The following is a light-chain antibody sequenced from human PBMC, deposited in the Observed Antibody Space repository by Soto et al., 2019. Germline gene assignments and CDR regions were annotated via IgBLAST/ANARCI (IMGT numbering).Light chain of an antibody. J-gene: IGKJ2*01. CDR3: QQTFSPPYT. Sequence: DIQMTQSLSSLSASVGDTVIITCRASQSISNSLSWYQQKPGKAPKFLIYVASTLQRGVPSRFSGSGSGTDFTLTISSLQPEDVATYYCQQTFSPPYTFGQGTKLEIK. V-gene: IGKV1-39*01. CDR1: QSISNS. CDR2: VAS.